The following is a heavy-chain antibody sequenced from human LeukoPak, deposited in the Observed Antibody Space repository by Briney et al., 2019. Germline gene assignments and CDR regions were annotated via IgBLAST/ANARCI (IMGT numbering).Heavy chain of an antibody. CDR3: TTATYGFLEWLISHDAFDI. D-gene: IGHD3-3*01. CDR2: ISYDGSNK. CDR1: GFTFSSYA. V-gene: IGHV3-30-3*01. Sequence: GSLRLSCAASGFTFSSYAMHWVRQAPGKGLEWVAVISYDGSNKYYADSVKGRFTISRDNSKNTLYLQMNSLKTEDTAVYYCTTATYGFLEWLISHDAFDIWGQGTMVTVSS. J-gene: IGHJ3*02.